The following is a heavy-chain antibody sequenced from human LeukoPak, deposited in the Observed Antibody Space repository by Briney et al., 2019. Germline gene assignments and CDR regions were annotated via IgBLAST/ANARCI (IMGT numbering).Heavy chain of an antibody. V-gene: IGHV3-30*04. D-gene: IGHD4-11*01. CDR3: ARGSLTTSLYYGMDV. CDR1: GFTFSSYA. CDR2: ISYDGSNK. Sequence: GGSLRPSCAASGFTFSSYAMHWVRQAPGKGLEWVAVISYDGSNKYYADSVKGRFTISRDNSKNTLYLQMNSLRAEDTAVYYCARGSLTTSLYYGMDVWGQGTTVTVSS. J-gene: IGHJ6*02.